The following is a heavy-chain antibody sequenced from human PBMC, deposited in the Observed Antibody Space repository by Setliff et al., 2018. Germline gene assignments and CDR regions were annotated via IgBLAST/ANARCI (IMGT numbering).Heavy chain of an antibody. CDR3: ARGGRISYRPSSSWYILDY. J-gene: IGHJ4*02. D-gene: IGHD6-13*01. V-gene: IGHV3-33*01. CDR2: IWSHGGLK. CDR1: GFTFSSYG. Sequence: QPGGSLRLSCAASGFTFSSYGMHWVRQAPGKGLEWVAVIWSHGGLKSYVDSVKGRFTIARDNSKNTLYLEMSSLRAEDTAVYYCARGGRISYRPSSSWYILDYWGQGTLVTVS.